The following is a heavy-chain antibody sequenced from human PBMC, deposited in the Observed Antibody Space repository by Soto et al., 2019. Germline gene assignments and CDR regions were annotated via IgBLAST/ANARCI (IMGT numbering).Heavy chain of an antibody. Sequence: GGSLRLSCAASGFTFSSYSMNWVRQAPGKGLEWVSSISSSSSYIYYADSVKGRFTISRDNAKNSLYLQMNSLRTEDTAVYYCSRYKLLLFDYWGQGXLVTVSS. D-gene: IGHD3-22*01. CDR2: ISSSSSYI. V-gene: IGHV3-21*04. CDR3: SRYKLLLFDY. CDR1: GFTFSSYS. J-gene: IGHJ4*02.